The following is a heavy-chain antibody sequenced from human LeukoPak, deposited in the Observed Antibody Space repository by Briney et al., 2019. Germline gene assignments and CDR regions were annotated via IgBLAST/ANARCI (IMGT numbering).Heavy chain of an antibody. J-gene: IGHJ2*01. D-gene: IGHD3/OR15-3a*01. V-gene: IGHV3-23*01. Sequence: GGSLRLSCAASGFTFSNYAMSWVRQAPGKGLEWVSSISGSGDKTYHADSVKGRFTISRDNSKNTLYLQMNSLRAEDTAVYYCAKDWTGTKPFDLWGRGTLVTVSS. CDR2: ISGSGDKT. CDR1: GFTFSNYA. CDR3: AKDWTGTKPFDL.